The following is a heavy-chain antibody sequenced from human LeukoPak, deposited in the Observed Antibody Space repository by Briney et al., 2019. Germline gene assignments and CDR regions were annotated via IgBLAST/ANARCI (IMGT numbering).Heavy chain of an antibody. D-gene: IGHD2-15*01. CDR1: GDSISSGSYY. CDR2: VYDSGST. Sequence: PSETLSLTCTVSGDSISSGSYYWGWIRQPPGKGLEWIGSVYDSGSTYYNPSLESRVTISLDTSKNQFSLRLSSVTAADTAVYYCASQYCSGGSCYSRMYAFDIWGQGTMVTVSS. CDR3: ASQYCSGGSCYSRMYAFDI. V-gene: IGHV4-39*07. J-gene: IGHJ3*02.